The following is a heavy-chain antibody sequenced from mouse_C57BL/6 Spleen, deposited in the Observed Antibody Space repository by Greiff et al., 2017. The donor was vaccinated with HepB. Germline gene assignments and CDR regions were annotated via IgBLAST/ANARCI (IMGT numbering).Heavy chain of an antibody. Sequence: QVQLQQSGAELVRPGSSVKLSCKASGYTFTSYWMDWVKQRPGQGLEWIGNIYPSDSETHYNQKFKDKATLTVYKSSSTAYMQLSSLTSEDSAVYYCARSGWDAMDYGGQGTSDTVSS. CDR1: GYTFTSYW. J-gene: IGHJ4*01. D-gene: IGHD1-1*02. CDR2: IYPSDSET. CDR3: ARSGWDAMDY. V-gene: IGHV1-61*01.